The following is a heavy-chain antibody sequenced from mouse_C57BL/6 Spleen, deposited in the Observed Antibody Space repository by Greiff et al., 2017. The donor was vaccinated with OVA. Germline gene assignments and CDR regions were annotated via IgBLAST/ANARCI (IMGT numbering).Heavy chain of an antibody. CDR3: AKSYYDYPTGLYYYDY. J-gene: IGHJ2*01. Sequence: QVQLQQPGAELVMPGASVKLSCKASGYTFTSYWMHWVKQRPGQGLEWIGEIDHSDSYTNYNQKFKGQSTLTVDKSSSTAYMQLSSLTSEDSAVYYCAKSYYDYPTGLYYYDYWGQGTTLTVSS. D-gene: IGHD2-4*01. CDR1: GYTFTSYW. V-gene: IGHV1-69*01. CDR2: IDHSDSYT.